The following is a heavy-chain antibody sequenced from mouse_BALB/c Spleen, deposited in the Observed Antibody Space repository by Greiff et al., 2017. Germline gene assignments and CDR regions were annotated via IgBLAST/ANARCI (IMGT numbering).Heavy chain of an antibody. Sequence: EVKLVESGGGLVKPGGSLKLSCAASGFTFSDYYMYWVRQTPEKRLEWVATISDGGSYTYYPDSVKGRFTISRDNAKNNLYLQMSSLKSEDTAMYYCARGRGNGAMDYWGQGTSVTVSS. V-gene: IGHV5-4*02. CDR3: ARGRGNGAMDY. D-gene: IGHD2-1*01. J-gene: IGHJ4*01. CDR1: GFTFSDYY. CDR2: ISDGGSYT.